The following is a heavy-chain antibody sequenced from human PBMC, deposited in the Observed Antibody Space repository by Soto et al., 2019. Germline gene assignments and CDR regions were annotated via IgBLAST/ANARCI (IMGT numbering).Heavy chain of an antibody. CDR2: ISGSGGST. CDR3: ARSWAGTMLVVVITGGAFDI. CDR1: GFTFSRYA. Sequence: GGSLSLSCAASGFTFSRYAMSWVRQAPGKGLEWVSAISGSGGSTYYADSVKGRFTISRDNSKDTLYLQMNSLGAEDTAVYYCARSWAGTMLVVVITGGAFDIWGQGTMVTVSS. J-gene: IGHJ3*02. V-gene: IGHV3-23*01. D-gene: IGHD3-22*01.